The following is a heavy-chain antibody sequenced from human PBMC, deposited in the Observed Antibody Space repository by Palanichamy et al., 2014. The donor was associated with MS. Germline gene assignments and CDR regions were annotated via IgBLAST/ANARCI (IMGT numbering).Heavy chain of an antibody. J-gene: IGHJ6*02. D-gene: IGHD3-22*01. V-gene: IGHV4-30-4*01. CDR1: GASITYGDYY. CDR3: GRVYRYDSRYGMNV. CDR2: IYHSGNT. Sequence: QVQLQASGPGLVKPLQTLSLTCTVSGASITYGDYYWGWVRQPPGKGLEWIGYIYHSGNTYSNPSLKSRLITSVDTYRNQVSLNLTSVTAADTAVYYCGRVYRYDSRYGMNVWGQGTTVIVSS.